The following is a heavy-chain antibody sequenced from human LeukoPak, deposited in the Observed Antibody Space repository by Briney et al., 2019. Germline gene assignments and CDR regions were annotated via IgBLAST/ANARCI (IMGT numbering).Heavy chain of an antibody. Sequence: AASVKVSCKTSGYTFTDYYMHWVRQAPGQGLEWMGWINPRSGGTNYAQKFQGRVTMTRDTSTTAAHMELSRLTCDDTAVFYCAKSLGSAYSIGWYVFHHWGQGTLVTVSS. J-gene: IGHJ4*02. D-gene: IGHD6-19*01. CDR1: GYTFTDYY. CDR2: INPRSGGT. CDR3: AKSLGSAYSIGWYVFHH. V-gene: IGHV1-2*02.